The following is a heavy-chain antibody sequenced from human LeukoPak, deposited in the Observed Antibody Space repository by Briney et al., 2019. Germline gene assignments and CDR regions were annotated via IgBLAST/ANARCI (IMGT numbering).Heavy chain of an antibody. CDR1: GYSFTSNW. CDR2: IYPGDSET. CDR3: ARFLGYSGYGDY. D-gene: IGHD5-12*01. J-gene: IGHJ4*02. Sequence: GESLKISCETSGYSFTSNWIAWVRQKPGKGLEWMGIIYPGDSETRYSPSFQGQVTISVDKSVRSAYLSWSSLKASDTAMYYCARFLGYSGYGDYWGQGTLVTVSS. V-gene: IGHV5-51*01.